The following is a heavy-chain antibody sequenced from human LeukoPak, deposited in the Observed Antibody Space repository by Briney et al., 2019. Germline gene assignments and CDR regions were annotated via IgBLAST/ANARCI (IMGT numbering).Heavy chain of an antibody. J-gene: IGHJ4*02. CDR2: IIPIFGTA. Sequence: SVKVSCKASGGTFSSYAISWVRQAPGQGLEWMGGIIPIFGTANYAQKFQGRVTITTDESTCTAYMELSSLRSEDTAVYYCARSRGYSYGHGNFDYWGQGTLVTVSS. CDR1: GGTFSSYA. D-gene: IGHD5-18*01. V-gene: IGHV1-69*05. CDR3: ARSRGYSYGHGNFDY.